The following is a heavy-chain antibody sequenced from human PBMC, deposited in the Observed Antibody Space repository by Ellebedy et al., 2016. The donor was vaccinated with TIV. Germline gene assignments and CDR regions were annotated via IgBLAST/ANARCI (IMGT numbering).Heavy chain of an antibody. CDR2: IGTAGDT. Sequence: GGSLRLSXAASGFTFSSYDMHWVRQVTGKGLEWVSAIGTAGDTYYPGSVKGRFTISRENAKNSLYLQMNSLRAEDTAVYYCAKHLWFGDADYWGQGTLVTVSS. CDR1: GFTFSSYD. CDR3: AKHLWFGDADY. V-gene: IGHV3-13*01. J-gene: IGHJ4*02. D-gene: IGHD3-10*01.